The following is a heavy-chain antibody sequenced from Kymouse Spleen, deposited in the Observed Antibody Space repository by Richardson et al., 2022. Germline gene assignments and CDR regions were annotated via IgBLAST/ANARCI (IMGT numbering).Heavy chain of an antibody. CDR2: IYYSGST. CDR1: GGSISSGGYY. CDR3: ARDRGLRYFDWLL*KTT. Sequence: QVQLQESGPGLVKPSQTLSLTCTVSGGSISSGGYYWSWIRQHPGKGLEWIGYIYYSGSTYYNPSLKSRVTISVDTSKNQFSLKLSSVTAADTAVYYCARDRGLRYFDWLL*KTTGAREPWSPSPQ. J-gene: IGHJ4*02. D-gene: IGHD3-9*01. V-gene: IGHV4-31*03.